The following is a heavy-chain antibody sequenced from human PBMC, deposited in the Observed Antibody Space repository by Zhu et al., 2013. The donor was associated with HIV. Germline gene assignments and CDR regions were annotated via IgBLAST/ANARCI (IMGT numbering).Heavy chain of an antibody. CDR3: AINWGSDAFDI. CDR2: MNPNSGNT. D-gene: IGHD7-27*01. CDR1: GYTFTSYD. J-gene: IGHJ3*02. Sequence: QVQLVQSGADVKKPGASVKVSCKASGYTFTSYDINWVRQATGQGPEWMGWMNPNSGNTGYAQKFQGRVTMTRNTSISTAYMELSSLRSEDTAVYYCAINWGSDAFDIWGLRDNGHRLF. V-gene: IGHV1-8*01.